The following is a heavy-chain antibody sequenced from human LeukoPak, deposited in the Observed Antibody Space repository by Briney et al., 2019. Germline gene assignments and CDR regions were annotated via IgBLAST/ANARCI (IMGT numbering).Heavy chain of an antibody. CDR1: GFTFDIYA. CDR3: ARDQLQHCSDGSCYVIDN. J-gene: IGHJ4*02. V-gene: IGHV3-30*04. Sequence: GGSLRLSCAASGFTFDIYAMHWVRQAPGKGLEWVAVVSYDGTNKYYADSVKGRFTISRDNSQNTLHLQMSSLRVADTAVYYCARDQLQHCSDGSCYVIDNWGPGTLVGVSS. CDR2: VSYDGTNK. D-gene: IGHD2-15*01.